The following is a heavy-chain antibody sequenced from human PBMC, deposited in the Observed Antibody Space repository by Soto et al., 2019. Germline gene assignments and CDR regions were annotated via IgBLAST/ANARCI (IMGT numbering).Heavy chain of an antibody. CDR2: VSYEGNHK. CDR3: AKDVGQQLVLNYGMDV. D-gene: IGHD6-13*01. Sequence: QVQLVESGGGVIQPGTSLSLSCGSSGFTFRCFGMYWVRQAPGKGLEWVAVVSYEGNHKYYADSVKGRFTVSRDNAKNMLYTQMNSQRGEDTAVYYCAKDVGQQLVLNYGMDVWGQGTTVTVSS. CDR1: GFTFRCFG. V-gene: IGHV3-30*18. J-gene: IGHJ6*02.